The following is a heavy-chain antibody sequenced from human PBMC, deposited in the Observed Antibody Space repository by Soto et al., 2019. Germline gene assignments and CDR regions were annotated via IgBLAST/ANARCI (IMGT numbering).Heavy chain of an antibody. J-gene: IGHJ4*02. CDR2: INHSGST. CDR3: ARIAVAGTVVDY. V-gene: IGHV4-34*01. D-gene: IGHD6-19*01. CDR1: GGSFSGYY. Sequence: HVQLQQWGAGLLKPSETLSLTCAVYGGSFSGYYWSWIRQPPGKGLEWIGEINHSGSTNYNPSLKSRVTISVDTPKNQFALKLSSVTAADAAVYYCARIAVAGTVVDYWGQGTLVTVSS.